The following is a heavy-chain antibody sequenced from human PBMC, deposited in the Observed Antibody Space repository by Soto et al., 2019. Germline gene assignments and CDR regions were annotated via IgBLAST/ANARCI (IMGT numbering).Heavy chain of an antibody. V-gene: IGHV1-3*01. CDR3: ARVGWVRGVIISPGWFDP. CDR2: INARNDNT. Sequence: SSVKVSCKASGYTFTSYAMHWVRQAPGQRLERMEWINARNDNTKYSQKFQGRVTITRDTSASTAYMDLSSLRYEDTAVYYCARVGWVRGVIISPGWFDPWGQGTLVTVSS. D-gene: IGHD3-10*01. J-gene: IGHJ5*02. CDR1: GYTFTSYA.